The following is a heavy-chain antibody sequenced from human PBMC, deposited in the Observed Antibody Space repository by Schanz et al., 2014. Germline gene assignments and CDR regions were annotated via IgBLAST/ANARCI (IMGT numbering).Heavy chain of an antibody. CDR2: INPIGGST. CDR3: ASSGAGYSSSGDFDY. Sequence: QVHLVQSGAEVHKPGASLKISCKASGYTFTNFFLHWVRQAPGQGLEWMGIINPIGGSTTYAQKLRGAVTRTTDTSADTAYLELTSLRAEDTAVYYCASSGAGYSSSGDFDYWGQGTLVTVSS. J-gene: IGHJ4*02. CDR1: GYTFTNFF. D-gene: IGHD6-13*01. V-gene: IGHV1-46*04.